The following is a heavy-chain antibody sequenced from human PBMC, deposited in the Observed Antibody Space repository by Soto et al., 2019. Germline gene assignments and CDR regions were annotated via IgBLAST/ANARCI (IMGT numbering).Heavy chain of an antibody. Sequence: QVQLQESGPGLVKPSQTLSLTCSVSGGSITRGGYSWTWIRHQPGKALQWIGYVFDSGKTYYKPSLKGRLTISVDTAKNLFYLELSSVTAADTAVYFCARGSGYYRNFDSWGQGTLVSVSS. CDR2: VFDSGKT. D-gene: IGHD3-3*01. CDR3: ARGSGYYRNFDS. V-gene: IGHV4-31*02. CDR1: GGSITRGGYS. J-gene: IGHJ4*02.